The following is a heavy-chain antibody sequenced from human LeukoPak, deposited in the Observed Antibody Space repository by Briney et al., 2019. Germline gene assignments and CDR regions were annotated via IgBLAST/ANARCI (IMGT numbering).Heavy chain of an antibody. V-gene: IGHV3-21*01. CDR3: ARDSYGSGSYYRIDY. CDR2: ISSSSSYI. D-gene: IGHD3-10*01. CDR1: GFTVSSNY. Sequence: GGSLRLSCAASGFTVSSNYMSWVRQAPGKGLEWVSSISSSSSYIYYADSVKGRFTISSDNAKNSLYLQMNSLRAEDTAVYYCARDSYGSGSYYRIDYWGQGTLVTVSS. J-gene: IGHJ4*02.